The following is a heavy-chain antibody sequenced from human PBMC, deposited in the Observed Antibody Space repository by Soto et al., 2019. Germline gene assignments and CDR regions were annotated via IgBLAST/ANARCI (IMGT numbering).Heavy chain of an antibody. CDR3: ARDHSLWFGEYYYYYMDV. J-gene: IGHJ6*03. CDR2: IWYDGSNK. D-gene: IGHD3-10*01. Sequence: QVQLVESGGGVVQPGRSLNLSCAASGFTFSSYGMHWVRQAPGKGLEWVAVIWYDGSNKYYEDSVKGRFTISRDNSKNTLHEQINSLRADDKAVYYCARDHSLWFGEYYYYYMDVWGTGTTVTVSS. V-gene: IGHV3-33*01. CDR1: GFTFSSYG.